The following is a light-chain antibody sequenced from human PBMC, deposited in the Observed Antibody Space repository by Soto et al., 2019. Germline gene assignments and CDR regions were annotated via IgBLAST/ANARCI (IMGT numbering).Light chain of an antibody. V-gene: IGLV2-14*01. J-gene: IGLJ2*01. CDR3: SSYTGSSINTVV. Sequence: QSVLTQPPSVSGSPGQSITISCTGTSSDVGKYNYVSWYQQHPAKAPKLMIFEVSNRPSGVSNRFSGSKSGNTASLTISGLQAEDEAEYYCSSYTGSSINTVVFGGGTKLTVL. CDR2: EVS. CDR1: SSDVGKYNY.